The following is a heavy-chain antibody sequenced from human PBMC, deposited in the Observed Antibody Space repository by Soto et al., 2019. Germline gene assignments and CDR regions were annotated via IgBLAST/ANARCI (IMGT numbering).Heavy chain of an antibody. CDR2: MNPNSGNT. V-gene: IGHV1-8*01. Sequence: VASVKVSCKASGYTFTSYDINWVRQATGQGLEWMGWMNPNSGNTGYAQKFQGRVTMTRNTSISTAYMELSSLRSEDTAVYYCARAYSGDDILTSYYYYYMDVWGKGTTVTVSS. J-gene: IGHJ6*03. D-gene: IGHD3-9*01. CDR3: ARAYSGDDILTSYYYYYMDV. CDR1: GYTFTSYD.